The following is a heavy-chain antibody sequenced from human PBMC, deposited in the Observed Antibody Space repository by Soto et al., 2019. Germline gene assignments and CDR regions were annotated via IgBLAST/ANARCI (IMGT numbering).Heavy chain of an antibody. D-gene: IGHD2-21*01. J-gene: IGHJ6*02. CDR2: IIPIFGTA. V-gene: IGHV1-69*06. Sequence: ASVKVSCKASGGSFSSYAISWVRQAPGRGLEWMGGIIPIFGTANYAQKFQGRVTITADTSTSTAYMELSSLRSEDTAVYYCARDRQLGIIRYYGMDVWGQGTTVTVSS. CDR3: ARDRQLGIIRYYGMDV. CDR1: GGSFSSYA.